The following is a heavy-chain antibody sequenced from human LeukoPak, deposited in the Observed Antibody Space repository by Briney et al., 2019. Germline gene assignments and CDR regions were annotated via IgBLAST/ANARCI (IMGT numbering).Heavy chain of an antibody. J-gene: IGHJ4*02. CDR1: GYTFTDCY. Sequence: ASVKVSCKASGYTFTDCYMHWVRQAPGQGFEWMGWINTNDGDTNYAQKIQGRVTMTRDTSISTAHMEVSRLRSDDTAVYYCARANFLYCSSTTCLFYYWGQGTLVTVSS. CDR3: ARANFLYCSSTTCLFYY. D-gene: IGHD2-2*01. V-gene: IGHV1-2*02. CDR2: INTNDGDT.